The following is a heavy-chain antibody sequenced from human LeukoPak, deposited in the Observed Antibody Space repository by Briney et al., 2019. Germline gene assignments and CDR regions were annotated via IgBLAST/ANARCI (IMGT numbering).Heavy chain of an antibody. V-gene: IGHV4-61*05. D-gene: IGHD2-21*02. J-gene: IGHJ4*02. Sequence: SETLSLTCTVSGGSISSSSYYWSWIRQPPGKGLEWIGYIYYSGSTNYNPSLKSRVTISVDTSKNQFSLKLSSVTAADTAVYYCARLSYCGGDCYREFDYWGQGALVTVSS. CDR2: IYYSGST. CDR3: ARLSYCGGDCYREFDY. CDR1: GGSISSSSYY.